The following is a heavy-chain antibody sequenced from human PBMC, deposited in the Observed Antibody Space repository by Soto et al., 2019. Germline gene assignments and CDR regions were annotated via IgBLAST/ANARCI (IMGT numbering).Heavy chain of an antibody. CDR3: ARDGDVRYSAAGGY. Sequence: PGGSLRLSCAASGFTFSSYWMSWVRQAPGKGLEWVANIKQDGSEKYYVDSVKGRFTISRDNAKNSLYLQMNSLRAEDTAVYYCARDGDVRYSAAGGYWGQGTLVTVSS. J-gene: IGHJ4*02. D-gene: IGHD2-15*01. V-gene: IGHV3-7*01. CDR1: GFTFSSYW. CDR2: IKQDGSEK.